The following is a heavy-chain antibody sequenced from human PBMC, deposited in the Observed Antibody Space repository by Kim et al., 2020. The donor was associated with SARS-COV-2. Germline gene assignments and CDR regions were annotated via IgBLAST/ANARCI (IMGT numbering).Heavy chain of an antibody. CDR3: ARDLAAAGFFNY. CDR1: GGSISSYY. CDR2: IYYSGST. D-gene: IGHD6-13*01. J-gene: IGHJ4*02. V-gene: IGHV4-59*13. Sequence: SETLSLTCTVSGGSISSYYWSWIRQPPGKGLEWIGYIYYSGSTNYNPSLKSQVTISVDTSKNQFSLKLSSVTAADTAVYYCARDLAAAGFFNYWGQGTLVTVSS.